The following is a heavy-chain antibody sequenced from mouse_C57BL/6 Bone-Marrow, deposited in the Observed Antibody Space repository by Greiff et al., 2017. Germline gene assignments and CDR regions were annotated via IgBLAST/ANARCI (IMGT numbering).Heavy chain of an antibody. CDR2: INPSNGGT. D-gene: IGHD2-1*01. V-gene: IGHV1-53*01. Sequence: QVQLQQPGTELVKPGASVKLSCKASGYTFTSYWMHWVKQRPGQGLEWIGNINPSNGGTNYNEKFKCKATLTVDKSSSTAYMQLSSLTPEDSAVYYYSRKILRCRCYFDVWVTGTTVTVSS. CDR3: SRKILRCRCYFDV. J-gene: IGHJ1*03. CDR1: GYTFTSYW.